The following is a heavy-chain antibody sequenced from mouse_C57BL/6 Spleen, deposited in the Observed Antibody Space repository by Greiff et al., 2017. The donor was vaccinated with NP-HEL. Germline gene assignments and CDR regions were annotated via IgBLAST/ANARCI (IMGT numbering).Heavy chain of an antibody. D-gene: IGHD1-1*01. Sequence: VQLQQPGAELVKPGASVKLSCKASGYTFTSYWMHWVKQRPGQGLEWIGMIHPNSGSTNYNEKFKSKATLTEDKSSSTACMQLSSLTSEDSAVYYWAGSSEGYFDVWGTGTTVTVSS. CDR1: GYTFTSYW. CDR3: AGSSEGYFDV. V-gene: IGHV1-64*01. CDR2: IHPNSGST. J-gene: IGHJ1*03.